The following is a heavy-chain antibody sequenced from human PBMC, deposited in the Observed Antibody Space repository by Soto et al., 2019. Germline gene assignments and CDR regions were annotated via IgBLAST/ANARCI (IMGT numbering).Heavy chain of an antibody. D-gene: IGHD3-10*01. CDR3: TTENAYYYGSGSYLSYNWFDP. J-gene: IGHJ5*02. CDR2: IKSKTDGGTT. V-gene: IGHV3-15*07. Sequence: TGGSLRLSCAASGFTFSNAWMNWVRQAPGKGLEWVGRIKSKTDGGTTDYAAPVKGRFTISRDDSKNTLYLQMNSLKTEDTAVYYCTTENAYYYGSGSYLSYNWFDPWGQGTLVTVSS. CDR1: GFTFSNAW.